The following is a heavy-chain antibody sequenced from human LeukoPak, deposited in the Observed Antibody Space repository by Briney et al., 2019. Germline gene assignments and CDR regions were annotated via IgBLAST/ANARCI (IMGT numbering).Heavy chain of an antibody. CDR3: ARYKPSSGEADY. Sequence: PETLSLTCAVYGGSFSGYYWSWIRQPPGKGLEWIGEINHSGSTNYNPSLKSRVTISVDTSKNQFSLKLSSVTAADTAVYYCARYKPSSGEADYWGQGTLVTVSS. V-gene: IGHV4-34*01. D-gene: IGHD6-19*01. CDR2: INHSGST. J-gene: IGHJ4*02. CDR1: GGSFSGYY.